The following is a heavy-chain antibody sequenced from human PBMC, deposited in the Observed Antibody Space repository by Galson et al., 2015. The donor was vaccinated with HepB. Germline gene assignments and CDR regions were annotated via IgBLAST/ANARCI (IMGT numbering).Heavy chain of an antibody. Sequence: SVKVSCKASGYTFTSYYMHRVRQAPGQGLEWMGIINPSGGSTSYAQKFQGRVTMTRDTSTSTVHMELSSLRSEDTAVYYCARGAWAASRYYGMDVWGQGTTVTVSS. V-gene: IGHV1-46*01. D-gene: IGHD2/OR15-2a*01. J-gene: IGHJ6*02. CDR3: ARGAWAASRYYGMDV. CDR2: INPSGGST. CDR1: GYTFTSYY.